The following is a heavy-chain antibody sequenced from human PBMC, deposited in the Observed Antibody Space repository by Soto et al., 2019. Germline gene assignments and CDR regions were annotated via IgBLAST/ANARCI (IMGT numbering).Heavy chain of an antibody. V-gene: IGHV1-18*01. Sequence: GASVKVSCKASGYTFSSYGISWVGQAPGQGVEWMGWISAYNGNTNYAQKLQGRVTMTTDTSTSTAYMELRSLRSDDTAVYYCARLVTIFGVVTYYYYYYMDVWGKGTTVTVSS. CDR2: ISAYNGNT. CDR3: ARLVTIFGVVTYYYYYYMDV. CDR1: GYTFSSYG. J-gene: IGHJ6*03. D-gene: IGHD3-3*01.